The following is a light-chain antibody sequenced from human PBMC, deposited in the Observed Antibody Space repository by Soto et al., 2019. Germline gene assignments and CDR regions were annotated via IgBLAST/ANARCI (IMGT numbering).Light chain of an antibody. CDR3: CSYAGSYTYV. V-gene: IGLV2-8*01. CDR2: EVT. CDR1: SSDVGGYNY. J-gene: IGLJ1*01. Sequence: QSALTQSPSASGSPGQSVTISCIGTSSDVGGYNYVSWYQHHPGKAPKLIIYEVTKRPSGVPDRFSGSRSGTTASLTVSGLQAEDEADYYCCSYAGSYTYVFGTGTKLTVL.